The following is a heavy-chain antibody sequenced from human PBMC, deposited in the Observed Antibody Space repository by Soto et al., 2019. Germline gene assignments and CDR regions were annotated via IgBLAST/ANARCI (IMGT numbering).Heavy chain of an antibody. D-gene: IGHD2-15*01. V-gene: IGHV4-31*03. CDR1: GGSISNGGYY. Sequence: PSETLSLTCTVSGGSISNGGYYWSWIRQHPGKGLEWIGYIYYSGSTYYNPSLKSRVTISVDTSKNQFSLKLTSVTAADTAVYYCAREGGRYCSGGSCQVDYWGQGTLVTVSS. CDR2: IYYSGST. CDR3: AREGGRYCSGGSCQVDY. J-gene: IGHJ4*02.